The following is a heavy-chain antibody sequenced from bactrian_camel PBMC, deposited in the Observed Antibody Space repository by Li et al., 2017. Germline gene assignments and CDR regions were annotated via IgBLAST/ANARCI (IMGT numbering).Heavy chain of an antibody. J-gene: IGHJ4*01. D-gene: IGHD3*01. CDR1: GIIFYDYC. V-gene: IGHV3S63*01. Sequence: HVQLVESGGGSVQAGGSLRLSCVVSGIIFYDYCLGWVRQAPGQEREEVAGIGIGGGSPYYADSVKGRFTISHDNAKNTLSLQMTSLEPEDTGIYSCAAGVWRCRPSDAADLGYLGQGTQVTVS. CDR2: IGIGGGSP.